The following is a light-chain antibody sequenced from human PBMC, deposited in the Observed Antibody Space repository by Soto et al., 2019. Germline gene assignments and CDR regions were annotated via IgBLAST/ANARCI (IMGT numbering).Light chain of an antibody. V-gene: IGKV3-20*01. CDR3: QQYGSSLLT. Sequence: EIVLTQSPGTLSLSPGERATLSCRASQSVSSSYLARYQQKPGQAPRLLIYGASSRATGIPDRFSGSGSGTDLTLTISRLEPEDVAVYYCQQYGSSLLTFGGETKVEIK. J-gene: IGKJ4*01. CDR2: GAS. CDR1: QSVSSSY.